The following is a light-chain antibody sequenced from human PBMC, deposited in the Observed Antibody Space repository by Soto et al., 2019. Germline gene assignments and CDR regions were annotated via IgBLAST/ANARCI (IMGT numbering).Light chain of an antibody. Sequence: DIQMTQSPSTLSASVGDRVTITCRASQSIVNWLAWYQQKPGKAPKLLIYDASSLESGVPLRFSGSGSGTEFTLTITSLRPDDFATYYCQRYDSYSRTLGQGTKVDIK. CDR1: QSIVNW. CDR3: QRYDSYSRT. CDR2: DAS. J-gene: IGKJ1*01. V-gene: IGKV1-5*01.